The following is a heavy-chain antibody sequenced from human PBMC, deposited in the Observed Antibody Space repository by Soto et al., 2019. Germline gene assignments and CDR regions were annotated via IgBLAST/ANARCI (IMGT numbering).Heavy chain of an antibody. CDR1: GGSISSGGYY. Sequence: SETLSLTCTVSGGSISSGGYYWSWIRQHPGKGLEWIGYIYYSGSTYYNPSLKSRVTISVDTSKNQFSLKLSSVTAADTAVYYCARGGMATRTFDYWGQGTLVTVSS. CDR2: IYYSGST. D-gene: IGHD5-12*01. J-gene: IGHJ4*02. V-gene: IGHV4-31*03. CDR3: ARGGMATRTFDY.